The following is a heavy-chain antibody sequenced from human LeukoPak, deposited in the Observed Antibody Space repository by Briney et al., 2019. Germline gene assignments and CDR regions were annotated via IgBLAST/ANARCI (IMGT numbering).Heavy chain of an antibody. J-gene: IGHJ4*02. Sequence: GSLRLSCAASGFTVSSYAMHWVRQAPGKGLEWVAVISYDGSNKYYADSVKGRFTISRDNSKNTLYLQMNSLRAEDTAVYYCARDQHGPLDYWGQGTLVTVSS. V-gene: IGHV3-30*04. CDR3: ARDQHGPLDY. CDR2: ISYDGSNK. D-gene: IGHD2-8*01. CDR1: GFTVSSYA.